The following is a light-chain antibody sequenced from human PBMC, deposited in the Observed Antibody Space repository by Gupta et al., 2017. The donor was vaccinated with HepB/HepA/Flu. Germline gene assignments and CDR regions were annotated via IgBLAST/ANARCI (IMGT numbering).Light chain of an antibody. CDR3: CSYAGSYAWV. CDR1: SSDVGGYNY. J-gene: IGLJ3*02. CDR2: DVT. Sequence: QSALTQPRSVSGSPGQPVTISCTGTSSDVGGYNYVSWYQQHPGKAPQLIIYDVTKRPSGVPDRFSGSKSGNTASLTISGLQAEDEADYYCCSYAGSYAWVFGGGTKLTVL. V-gene: IGLV2-11*01.